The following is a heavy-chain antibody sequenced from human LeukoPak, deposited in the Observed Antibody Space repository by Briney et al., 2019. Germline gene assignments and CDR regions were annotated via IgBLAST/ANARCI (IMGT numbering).Heavy chain of an antibody. CDR3: ARADGYSGSYYDYYYYYMDV. D-gene: IGHD1-26*01. CDR1: GGSLSSGIDY. CDR2: IYTSGST. J-gene: IGHJ6*03. Sequence: TLSLTRTVSGGSLSSGIDYWSWIRPPPGEGLGWVGRIYTSGSTNYNPSLKSRVTISVDTSKSQVSLKLISVTAADTAGYYCARADGYSGSYYDYYYYYMDVWGKGTTVTVSS. V-gene: IGHV4-61*02.